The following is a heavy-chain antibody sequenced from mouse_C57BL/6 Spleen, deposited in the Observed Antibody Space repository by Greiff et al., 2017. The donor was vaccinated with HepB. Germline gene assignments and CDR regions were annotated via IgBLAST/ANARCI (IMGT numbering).Heavy chain of an antibody. Sequence: VQLQQSGPELVKPGASVKISCKASGYTFTDYYMNWVKQSHGKSLEWIGDINPNNGGTSYNQKFKGKATLTVDKSSSTAYMELRSLTSEDSAVYYCATSDGSSPFDYWGQGTTLTVSS. CDR3: ATSDGSSPFDY. D-gene: IGHD1-1*01. V-gene: IGHV1-26*01. CDR1: GYTFTDYY. J-gene: IGHJ2*01. CDR2: INPNNGGT.